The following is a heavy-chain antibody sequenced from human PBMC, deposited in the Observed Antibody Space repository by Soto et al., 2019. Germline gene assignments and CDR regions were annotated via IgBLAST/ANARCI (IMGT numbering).Heavy chain of an antibody. Sequence: ASVKVSCKASGGTFSSYTISWVRQAPGQGLEWMGRIIPILGIANYAQKFQGRVTITADKSTSTAYMELSSLRSEDTAVYYCASPRPHHDYGGLYYYGMDVWGQGTTVTVSS. D-gene: IGHD4-17*01. CDR3: ASPRPHHDYGGLYYYGMDV. J-gene: IGHJ6*02. V-gene: IGHV1-69*02. CDR2: IIPILGIA. CDR1: GGTFSSYT.